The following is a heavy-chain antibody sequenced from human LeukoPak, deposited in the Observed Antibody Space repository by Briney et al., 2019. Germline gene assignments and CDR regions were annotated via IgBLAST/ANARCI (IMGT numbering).Heavy chain of an antibody. CDR2: FDPEDGET. Sequence: ASVKVSCKVSGYTLTELSMHWVRQAPGKGLEWVGGFDPEDGETIYAQKFQGRVTMTEDTSTDTAYMELSSLRSEDTAVYYCGVVTPYYYYYMDVWGKGTTVTVSS. D-gene: IGHD4-23*01. CDR3: GVVTPYYYYYMDV. CDR1: GYTLTELS. J-gene: IGHJ6*03. V-gene: IGHV1-24*01.